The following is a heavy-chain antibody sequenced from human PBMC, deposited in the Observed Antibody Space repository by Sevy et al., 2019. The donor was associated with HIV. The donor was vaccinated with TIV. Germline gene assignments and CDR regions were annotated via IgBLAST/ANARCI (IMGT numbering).Heavy chain of an antibody. D-gene: IGHD4-17*01. CDR1: GFTFSDHY. V-gene: IGHV3-11*06. CDR2: MSSGTTYT. CDR3: ARDRRNYGGQYFDY. Sequence: GGSLRLSCAASGFTFSDHYMSWIRQAPGKGLEWISFMSSGTTYTKYADSVRGRFTISRDNSKNSLFLQMNSLRGDDTAIYYCARDRRNYGGQYFDYWGQGTLVTVSS. J-gene: IGHJ4*02.